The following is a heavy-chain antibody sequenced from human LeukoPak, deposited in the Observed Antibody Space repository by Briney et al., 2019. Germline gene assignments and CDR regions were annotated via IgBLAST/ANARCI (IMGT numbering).Heavy chain of an antibody. CDR3: ARAPTTFEYYFDY. CDR2: IKLDGSEK. D-gene: IGHD3-10*02. J-gene: IGHJ4*02. V-gene: IGHV3-7*01. Sequence: GGSLRLSCVASGFTFGKYWMSWVRQAPGKGLEWVANIKLDGSEKNYVDSVKGRFTISRDNAKNSLYLQMNSLRAEDTAVYYCARAPTTFEYYFDYWGQGTLVTVSS. CDR1: GFTFGKYW.